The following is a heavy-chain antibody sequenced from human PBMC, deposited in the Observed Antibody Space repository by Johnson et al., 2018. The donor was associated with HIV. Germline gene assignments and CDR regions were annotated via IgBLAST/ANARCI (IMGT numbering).Heavy chain of an antibody. CDR3: AKDRLAMGIFDI. D-gene: IGHD5-18*01. CDR1: GFTFSDYA. Sequence: VQLVESGGGLLPPGGSLKLSCAASGFTFSDYAMAWVRQAPGKGLQWLAELSNTGLNTYYADSVRGRFTISRDNSKNMLYLQVNSLRAEDTTIYYCAKDRLAMGIFDIWGQGTVVIVSS. V-gene: IGHV3-23*04. J-gene: IGHJ3*02. CDR2: LSNTGLNT.